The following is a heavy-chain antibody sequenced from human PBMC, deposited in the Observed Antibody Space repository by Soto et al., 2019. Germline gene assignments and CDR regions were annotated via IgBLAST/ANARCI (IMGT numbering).Heavy chain of an antibody. CDR3: ARAHYDILTGYPTHAFDI. Sequence: TLSLTFTVSGVCVSSGGYYGSWIRQPPGKGLEWIGYIYYTGRTYYNPSLKSRVIISVDTSKNQFSLKLSSVTAAEKAVYYCARAHYDILTGYPTHAFDIWGQRTMVTVSS. CDR1: GVCVSSGGYY. CDR2: IYYTGRT. D-gene: IGHD3-9*01. V-gene: IGHV4-30-4*01. J-gene: IGHJ3*02.